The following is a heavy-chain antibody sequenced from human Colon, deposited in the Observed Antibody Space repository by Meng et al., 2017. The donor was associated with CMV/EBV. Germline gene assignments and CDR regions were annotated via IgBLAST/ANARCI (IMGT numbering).Heavy chain of an antibody. CDR3: ARKGWNYRGGFDY. V-gene: IGHV3-48*03. CDR2: ISTSGSAI. CDR1: KFTFSTYE. Sequence: GESLKISCTASKFTFSTYEMHWVRQAPGKGLEWVSYISTSGSAIYYSDSVKGRFTISRDNAKNSLYLQMSSLRAEDTAVYYCARKGWNYRGGFDYWGLGTMVTVSS. J-gene: IGHJ4*03. D-gene: IGHD3-10*01.